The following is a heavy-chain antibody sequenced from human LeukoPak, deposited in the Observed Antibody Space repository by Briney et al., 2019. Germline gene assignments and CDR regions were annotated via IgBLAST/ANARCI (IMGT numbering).Heavy chain of an antibody. J-gene: IGHJ4*02. CDR1: GFTFSSYS. D-gene: IGHD4-17*01. CDR3: ARDLVATVTPFDY. V-gene: IGHV3-21*01. CDR2: ISSSSSYI. Sequence: GGSLRLSCAASGFTFSSYSMNWVRQAPGKGLEWVSSISSSSSYIYYADSVKGRFTISGDNAKNSLYLQMNSLRAEDTAVYYCARDLVATVTPFDYWGQGTLVTVSS.